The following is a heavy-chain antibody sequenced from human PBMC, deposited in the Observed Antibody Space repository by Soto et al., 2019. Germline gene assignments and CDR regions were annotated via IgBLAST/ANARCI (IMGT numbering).Heavy chain of an antibody. D-gene: IGHD6-13*01. CDR3: ARGCSGSCWLEY. CDR1: GFTFSSYS. J-gene: IGHJ1*01. CDR2: ISSSGSII. V-gene: IGHV3-48*01. Sequence: EVQLVESGGGLVQPGGSLRLSCAASGFTFSSYSMAWVRQAPGKGLEWLSYISSSGSIITYGDSVKGRITVSRDNGKNALYLQLDSLRAEDTALYSGARGCSGSCWLEYWGQGTPVTVSS.